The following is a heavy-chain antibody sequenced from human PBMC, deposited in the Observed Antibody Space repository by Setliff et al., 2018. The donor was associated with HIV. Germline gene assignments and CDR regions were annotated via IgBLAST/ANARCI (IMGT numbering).Heavy chain of an antibody. Sequence: GASVKVSCKASGYTFTSYGISWVRQAPGQGLEWMGWISGYNGNTNYAQKLQGRVTMTTDTSTSTAYMELRSLRSEDRGVYYCARGGLGFLDWCLPDSWGQGTLVTVSS. CDR1: GYTFTSYG. D-gene: IGHD2-21*02. J-gene: IGHJ4*02. V-gene: IGHV1-18*01. CDR3: ARGGLGFLDWCLPDS. CDR2: ISGYNGNT.